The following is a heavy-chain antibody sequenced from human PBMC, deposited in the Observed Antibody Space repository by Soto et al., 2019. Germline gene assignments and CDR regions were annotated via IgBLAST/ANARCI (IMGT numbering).Heavy chain of an antibody. J-gene: IGHJ4*02. CDR3: ARDSTAGYSSSWYGGYFDY. CDR1: GFTFSSYG. CDR2: IWYDGSNK. Sequence: QVQLVESGGGVVQPGRSLRLSCAASGFTFSSYGMHWVRQAPGKGLEWVAVIWYDGSNKYYADSVKGRFTISRDNSKNTLYLQMNSLRAEDTAVYYCARDSTAGYSSSWYGGYFDYWGQGTLVTVSS. D-gene: IGHD6-13*01. V-gene: IGHV3-33*01.